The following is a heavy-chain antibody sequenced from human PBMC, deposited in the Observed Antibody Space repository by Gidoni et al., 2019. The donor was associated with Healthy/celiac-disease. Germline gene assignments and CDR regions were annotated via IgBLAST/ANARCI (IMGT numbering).Heavy chain of an antibody. Sequence: EVQLAESGGGLVQPGRSLSLSCAASGFTFVDYAMHWVRQAPGKGLEWVSGISWNSGSIGYADSVKGRFTISRDNAKNSLYLQMNSLRAEDTALYYCAKDIRKLTGSRPDAFDIWGQGTMVTVSS. V-gene: IGHV3-9*01. CDR1: GFTFVDYA. CDR2: ISWNSGSI. D-gene: IGHD7-27*01. J-gene: IGHJ3*02. CDR3: AKDIRKLTGSRPDAFDI.